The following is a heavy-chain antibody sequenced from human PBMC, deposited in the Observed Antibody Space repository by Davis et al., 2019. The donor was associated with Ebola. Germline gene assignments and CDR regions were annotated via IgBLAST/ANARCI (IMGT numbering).Heavy chain of an antibody. V-gene: IGHV4-59*01. D-gene: IGHD3-22*01. J-gene: IGHJ4*02. CDR2: IYYSGST. CDR1: GGSISSYY. CDR3: ARRYYDSSGWYFDY. Sequence: PSETLSLTCTVSGGSISSYYWSWIRQPPGKGLEWIGYIYYSGSTNYNPSLKSRVTISVDTSKNQFSLKLSSVTAADTAVYYCARRYYDSSGWYFDYWGQGTLVTVSS.